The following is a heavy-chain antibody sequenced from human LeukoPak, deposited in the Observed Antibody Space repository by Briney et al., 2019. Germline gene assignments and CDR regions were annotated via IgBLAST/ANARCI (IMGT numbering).Heavy chain of an antibody. D-gene: IGHD1-26*01. Sequence: SETLSLTCTVSGDSISGYYWSWIRQPPGKGLESIGYIYYNGNTNYNPSLKSRVNISIDTSNNQLSLHLRSVTAADTAVYYCARGPWGYSGSSRGFDPWGQGMLATVSS. V-gene: IGHV4-59*01. J-gene: IGHJ5*02. CDR3: ARGPWGYSGSSRGFDP. CDR2: IYYNGNT. CDR1: GDSISGYY.